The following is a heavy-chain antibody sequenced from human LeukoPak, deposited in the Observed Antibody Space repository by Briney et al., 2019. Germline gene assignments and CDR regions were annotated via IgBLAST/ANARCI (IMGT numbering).Heavy chain of an antibody. CDR2: IYHSGST. J-gene: IGHJ4*02. D-gene: IGHD5-18*01. Sequence: SETLSLTCAVSGYSISSGYYWGWIRQPPGKGLEWIGSIYHSGSTYYNPSLKSRVTISVDTSKNRFSLKLSSVTAADTAVYYCARGYSYGLSLWGQGTLVTVSS. V-gene: IGHV4-38-2*01. CDR3: ARGYSYGLSL. CDR1: GYSISSGYY.